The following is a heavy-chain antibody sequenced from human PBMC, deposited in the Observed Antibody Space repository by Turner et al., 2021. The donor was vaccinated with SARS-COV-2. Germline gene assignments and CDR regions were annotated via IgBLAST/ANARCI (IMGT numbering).Heavy chain of an antibody. CDR3: AREGDAIAAAGSLDY. D-gene: IGHD6-13*01. Sequence: VQLVESGGGLVQPGGSLRLSCAASGFTFSGYWMSWVRQAPGKGLEWVAVIWYDGSNKYYADSVKGRFTISRDNSKNTLYLQMNSLRAEDTAVYYCAREGDAIAAAGSLDYWGQGTLVTVSS. V-gene: IGHV3-33*08. J-gene: IGHJ4*02. CDR1: GFTFSGYW. CDR2: IWYDGSNK.